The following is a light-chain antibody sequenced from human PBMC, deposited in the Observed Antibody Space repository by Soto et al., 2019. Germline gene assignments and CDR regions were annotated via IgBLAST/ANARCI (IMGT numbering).Light chain of an antibody. V-gene: IGLV2-23*02. J-gene: IGLJ1*01. CDR3: CSYGGSYV. CDR1: SSDVRSYNL. CDR2: EVS. Sequence: QSALTQPASVSGSPGQSITISCTGTSSDVRSYNLVSWYQQHPGKAPKVMIYEVSKRPSGVSNRFSGSKSGNTASLTISGLQAEDEADYYCCSYGGSYVFGPGTKVTV.